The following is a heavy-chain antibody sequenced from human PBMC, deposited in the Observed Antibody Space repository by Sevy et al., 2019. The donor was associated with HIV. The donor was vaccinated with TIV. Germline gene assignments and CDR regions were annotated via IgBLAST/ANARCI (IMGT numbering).Heavy chain of an antibody. J-gene: IGHJ6*02. V-gene: IGHV3-48*01. Sequence: GGSLRLSCAASGFTFSRYSMNWVRQAPGKGLEWISYISSNSAAIYYPDSVKGRFTVSRDNSKNTLYLQMNSLRAEDTAVYYCAREPTDDFWSGYEYYYYGMDVWGQGTTVTVSS. D-gene: IGHD3-3*01. CDR2: ISSNSAAI. CDR3: AREPTDDFWSGYEYYYYGMDV. CDR1: GFTFSRYS.